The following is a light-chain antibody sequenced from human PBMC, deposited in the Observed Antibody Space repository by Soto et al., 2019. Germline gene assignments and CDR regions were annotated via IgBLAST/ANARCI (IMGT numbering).Light chain of an antibody. J-gene: IGLJ1*01. CDR2: ENN. V-gene: IGLV1-51*02. Sequence: QSVLTQPPSVSAAPGQKVTISCSGSSSNIESNYVSWFQQLPRTAPNLLIYENNKRLSGFPDRFSASKSGTSATLVITGLQTGDEADYFCGAWDISLSAYVFGTGTKVTVL. CDR1: SSNIESNY. CDR3: GAWDISLSAYV.